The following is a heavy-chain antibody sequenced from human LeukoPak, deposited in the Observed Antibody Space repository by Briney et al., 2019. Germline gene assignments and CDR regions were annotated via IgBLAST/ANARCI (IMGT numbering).Heavy chain of an antibody. J-gene: IGHJ4*02. D-gene: IGHD4-17*01. CDR3: ATNTRAYAVLLAY. Sequence: GGSLRLSCAASGFTFSSSWMIWARQAPGKGLEWVANINQDGGQKYYLDSVKGRFTISRDNADNSLYLQMDSLRAEDTAVYYCATNTRAYAVLLAYWGQGTLVTVSS. V-gene: IGHV3-7*01. CDR1: GFTFSSSW. CDR2: INQDGGQK.